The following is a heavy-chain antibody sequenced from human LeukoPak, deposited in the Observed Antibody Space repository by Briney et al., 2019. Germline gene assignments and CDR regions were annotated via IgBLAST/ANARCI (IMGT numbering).Heavy chain of an antibody. V-gene: IGHV3-23*01. CDR3: TKRMRSGADSPFDY. D-gene: IGHD5-12*01. CDR1: GFTFSNFA. CDR2: ISGSGNRT. Sequence: GGSLRLSCAASGFTFSNFAMSWVRQAPGKGLEWVSLISGSGNRTFYVDSVKGRFTISRDKSKSTLSLQMNSLRAEDTAVYYCTKRMRSGADSPFDYRGQGTLVTVAS. J-gene: IGHJ4*02.